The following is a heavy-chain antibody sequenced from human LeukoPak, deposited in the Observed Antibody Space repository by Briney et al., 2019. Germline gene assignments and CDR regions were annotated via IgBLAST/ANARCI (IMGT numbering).Heavy chain of an antibody. CDR2: INPSGGGT. D-gene: IGHD5-18*01. Sequence: ASVKVSCKASGYTFTNYYIYWVRQAPGQGLEWMGIINPSGGGTTYAQTFLGRISMTRDMSTSTVYMELSSLRSEDTAVYYCARGGYSYGYLGYWGQGTLVTVSS. J-gene: IGHJ4*02. CDR1: GYTFTNYY. CDR3: ARGGYSYGYLGY. V-gene: IGHV1-46*01.